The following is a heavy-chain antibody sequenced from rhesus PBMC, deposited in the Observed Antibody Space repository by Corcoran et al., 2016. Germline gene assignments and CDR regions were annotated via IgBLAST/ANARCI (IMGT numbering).Heavy chain of an antibody. Sequence: EVRLVETGGGSVQPGGSLTLSCAASGFTFSSYGMSWVRQAPGQGLEWVSAINSSGGSTYYAHSVKGRFTITRENSKNTLSLQMNSLRAEDTAVYYCAKVLVVVAIGWDYWGQGVLVTVSS. D-gene: IGHD2-21*01. J-gene: IGHJ4*01. CDR1: GFTFSSYG. CDR3: AKVLVVVAIGWDY. CDR2: INSSGGST. V-gene: IGHV3S5*01.